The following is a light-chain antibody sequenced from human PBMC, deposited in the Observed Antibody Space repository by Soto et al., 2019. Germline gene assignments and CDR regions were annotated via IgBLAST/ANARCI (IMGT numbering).Light chain of an antibody. CDR1: QSVSNN. V-gene: IGKV3-11*01. J-gene: IGKJ3*01. CDR3: QQRYSSPFT. CDR2: AAS. Sequence: EIQLTQSPATLSASVGERATITCRASQSVSNNLAWYQQKPGQAPGLLIYAASTMPSGVPARFSGSGSGTDFTLTISSLQPEDFAVYYCQQRYSSPFTFGPGTKVDI.